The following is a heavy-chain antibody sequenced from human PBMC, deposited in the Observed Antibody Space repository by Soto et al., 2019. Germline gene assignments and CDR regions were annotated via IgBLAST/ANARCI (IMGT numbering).Heavy chain of an antibody. CDR3: ARRGTGIAVAGAQNAFDI. D-gene: IGHD6-19*01. V-gene: IGHV3-13*01. Sequence: GGSLRLSCAASGFTFSSYDMHWVRQATGKGLEWVSAIGTAGDTYYPGSVKGRFTISRENAKNSLYLQMNSLRAGDTAVYYCARRGTGIAVAGAQNAFDIWGQGTMVTVSS. CDR1: GFTFSSYD. CDR2: IGTAGDT. J-gene: IGHJ3*02.